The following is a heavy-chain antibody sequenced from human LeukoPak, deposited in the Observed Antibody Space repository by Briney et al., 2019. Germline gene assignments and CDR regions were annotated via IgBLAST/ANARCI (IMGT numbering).Heavy chain of an antibody. CDR3: AKFSGWYDY. CDR1: GFTFDDYA. CDR2: ISWNSGSI. V-gene: IGHV3-9*01. J-gene: IGHJ4*02. D-gene: IGHD6-19*01. Sequence: GGSLRLSCAASGFTFDDYAMHWVRQAPGKGLEWVSGISWNSGSIGYADSVKGRFTISRDNAKNSLYLQMNSLRAEDTALYYCAKFSGWYDYWGQGTLVTVSS.